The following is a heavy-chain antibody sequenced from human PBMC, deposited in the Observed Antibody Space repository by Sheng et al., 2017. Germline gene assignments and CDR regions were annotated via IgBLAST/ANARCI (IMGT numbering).Heavy chain of an antibody. D-gene: IGHD2-2*03. Sequence: QVQLVESGGGVVQPGRSLRLSCAASGFTFSSYAMHWVRQAPGKGLEWVAVISYDGSNKYYADSVKGRFTISRDNSKNTLYLQMNSLRAEDTAVYYCARSGYCSSTSCYPTYFDYWGQGTLVTVSS. CDR2: ISYDGSNK. J-gene: IGHJ4*02. CDR3: ARSGYCSSTSCYPTYFDY. CDR1: GFTFSSYA. V-gene: IGHV3-30*04.